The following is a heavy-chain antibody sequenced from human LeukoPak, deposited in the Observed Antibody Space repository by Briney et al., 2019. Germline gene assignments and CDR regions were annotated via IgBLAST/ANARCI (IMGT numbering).Heavy chain of an antibody. CDR3: ASYYDGYGYHDAFDI. CDR1: GFSFSSYW. CDR2: IKQDGSEE. D-gene: IGHD3-22*01. Sequence: GGSLRLSCAASGFSFSSYWMNWVRQAPGKGLEWVATIKQDGSEEYYVDSVKGRFTISRDNAKNSLYLQMNSLRAEDTAVYYCASYYDGYGYHDAFDIWGQGTMVTVSS. V-gene: IGHV3-7*01. J-gene: IGHJ3*02.